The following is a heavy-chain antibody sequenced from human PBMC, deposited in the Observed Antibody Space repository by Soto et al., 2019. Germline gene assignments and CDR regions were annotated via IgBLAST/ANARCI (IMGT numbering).Heavy chain of an antibody. D-gene: IGHD2-15*01. V-gene: IGHV4-4*02. CDR1: GGSISTSNW. J-gene: IGHJ5*01. CDR3: AKDVPHPRDIELVHEAQNWFDP. CDR2: IYHTGET. Sequence: QVHLQESGPGLVKPSGTLSLTCNVSGGSISTSNWWSWVRQPPGKGMEWLGEIYHTGETSYNPSLKSRITMSVDTSKNQFSLTLTSVTATDTAVYFCAKDVPHPRDIELVHEAQNWFDPWGQGIQVTVSS.